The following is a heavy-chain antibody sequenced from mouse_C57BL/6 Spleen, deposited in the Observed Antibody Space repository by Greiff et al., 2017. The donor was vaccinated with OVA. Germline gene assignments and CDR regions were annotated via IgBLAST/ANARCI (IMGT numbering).Heavy chain of an antibody. D-gene: IGHD1-1*01. CDR2: IDPSDSYT. CDR1: GYTFTSYW. CDR3: ARRDYYGSSYWYFDV. J-gene: IGHJ1*03. Sequence: VQLQQPGAELVMPGASVKLSCTASGYTFTSYWMHWVKQRPGQGLEWIGEIDPSDSYTNYNQKFKGKSTLTVDKSSSTAYMQLSSLTSEDSAVYYCARRDYYGSSYWYFDVWGTGTTVTVSS. V-gene: IGHV1-69*01.